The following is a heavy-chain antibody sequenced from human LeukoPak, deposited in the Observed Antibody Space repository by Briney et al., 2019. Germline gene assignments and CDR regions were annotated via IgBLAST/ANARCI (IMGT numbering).Heavy chain of an antibody. Sequence: GASVKVSCKASGYTFTSYYMHWVRQAPGQGLEWMGIINPSGGSTSYAQKFQGRVTMTRDTSTSTVYMELSSLRSEDTAVYYCARQTELKYSSSDWYFDLWGRGTLVTVSS. D-gene: IGHD6-13*01. J-gene: IGHJ2*01. CDR2: INPSGGST. CDR3: ARQTELKYSSSDWYFDL. CDR1: GYTFTSYY. V-gene: IGHV1-46*01.